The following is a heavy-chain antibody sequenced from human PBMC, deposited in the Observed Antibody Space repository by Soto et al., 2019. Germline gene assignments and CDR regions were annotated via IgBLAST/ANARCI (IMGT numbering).Heavy chain of an antibody. CDR1: GLTFNTYG. CDR2: IWYDGNNK. J-gene: IGHJ5*02. CDR3: ARGIGATGPGGWFDP. D-gene: IGHD6-13*01. Sequence: QVQLVESGGGVVQPGRSLTLSCAASGLTFNTYGMHWVRQAPGKGLEWVALIWYDGNNKYYADSVKGRFTISRDNPKNTLYLQINSLRAGDTALYYCARGIGATGPGGWFDPGGKGTLVTVSS. V-gene: IGHV3-33*01.